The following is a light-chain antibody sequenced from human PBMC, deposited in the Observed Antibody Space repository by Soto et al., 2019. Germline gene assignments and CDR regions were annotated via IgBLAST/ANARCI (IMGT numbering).Light chain of an antibody. CDR1: QAISNY. CDR2: AAS. J-gene: IGKJ3*01. V-gene: IGKV1-27*01. CDR3: QKYNSAPFT. Sequence: DIQMTQSPSSVSASVGDRVTITCRASQAISNYLAWYQQKPGEVPKVLIYAASTLQSGVPSRFSGSGSGTDFTLTITSLQPEDVANYYCQKYNSAPFTFGPGTKVDL.